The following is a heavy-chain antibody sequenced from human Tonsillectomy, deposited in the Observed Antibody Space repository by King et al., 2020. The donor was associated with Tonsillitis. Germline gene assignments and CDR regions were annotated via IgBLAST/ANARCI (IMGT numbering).Heavy chain of an antibody. CDR3: ARGPQKYCSTTTCYETGYWFDP. J-gene: IGHJ5*02. Sequence: QLVQSGAEVKKPGASVKVSCKASGYTFTNYDINWVRQATGQGLEWMGWMNPSSGNTGSAQKFQGRVTLTRNTSTSTAYMELSRLRSEDTAVYYCARGPQKYCSTTTCYETGYWFDPWGQGTLVTVSS. V-gene: IGHV1-8*01. CDR2: MNPSSGNT. CDR1: GYTFTNYD. D-gene: IGHD2-2*01.